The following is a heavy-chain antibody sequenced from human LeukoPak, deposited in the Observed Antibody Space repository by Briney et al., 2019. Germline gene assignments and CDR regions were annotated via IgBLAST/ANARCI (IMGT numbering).Heavy chain of an antibody. CDR3: ARDRGCSSTSCHFNWFDP. V-gene: IGHV1-2*02. CDR1: GYTFTSYG. J-gene: IGHJ5*02. D-gene: IGHD2-2*01. Sequence: ASVKVSCKASGYTFTSYGISWVRQAPGQGLEWMGWINPNSGGTNYAQKFQGRVTMTRDTSISTAYMELSRLRSDDTAVYYCARDRGCSSTSCHFNWFDPWGQGTLVTVSS. CDR2: INPNSGGT.